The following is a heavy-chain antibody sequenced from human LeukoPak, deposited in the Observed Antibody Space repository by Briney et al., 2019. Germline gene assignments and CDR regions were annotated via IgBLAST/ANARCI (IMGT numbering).Heavy chain of an antibody. D-gene: IGHD3-10*01. J-gene: IGHJ6*02. V-gene: IGHV4-39*07. CDR1: GGSISSSSYY. CDR2: IYYSGST. Sequence: YPSETLSLTCTVSGGSISSSSYYWGWIRQPPGKGLEWIGSIYYSGSTYYNPSLKSRVTISVDTSKNQFSLKLSSVTAADTAVYYCARMGMGRDYYYYYGMDVWGQGTTVTVSS. CDR3: ARMGMGRDYYYYYGMDV.